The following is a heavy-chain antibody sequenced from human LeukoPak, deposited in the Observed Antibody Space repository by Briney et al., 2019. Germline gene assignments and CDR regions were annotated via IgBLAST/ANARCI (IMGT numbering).Heavy chain of an antibody. V-gene: IGHV3-7*01. Sequence: PGGSLRLSCAASGFTFSSFWMAWVRQAPGKGLDWVANIKQDGSEQYYVDSVKGRFTVSRDNAKNSLYLQMNSLRVEDTAVYYCASPVYIGAVAGNYWYFDLWGRGTLVTVSS. J-gene: IGHJ2*01. CDR2: IKQDGSEQ. D-gene: IGHD6-19*01. CDR1: GFTFSSFW. CDR3: ASPVYIGAVAGNYWYFDL.